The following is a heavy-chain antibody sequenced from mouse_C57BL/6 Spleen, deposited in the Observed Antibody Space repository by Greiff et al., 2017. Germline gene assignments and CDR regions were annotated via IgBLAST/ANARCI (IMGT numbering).Heavy chain of an antibody. V-gene: IGHV14-4*01. CDR2: IDPENGDT. Sequence: VQLQQSGAELVRPGASVKLSCTASGFNIKDDYMHWVKQRPEQGLEWIGWIDPENGDTEYASKFQGQATIPADTSSNNAYLQRISLTSEDTAVYYCTTLTTVVVDYWGQGTTLTVSS. CDR3: TTLTTVVVDY. CDR1: GFNIKDDY. D-gene: IGHD1-1*01. J-gene: IGHJ2*01.